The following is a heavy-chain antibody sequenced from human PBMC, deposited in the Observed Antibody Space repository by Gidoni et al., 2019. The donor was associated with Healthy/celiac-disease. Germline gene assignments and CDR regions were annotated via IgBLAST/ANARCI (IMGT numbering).Heavy chain of an antibody. CDR3: ARLIVRGRGGGMDV. V-gene: IGHV3-7*03. CDR2: IKQDGSEK. Sequence: EVQLVDSVGGLVQPGGSLRLSCAASGFTFSSYWMSWVRQAPGKGLEWVANIKQDGSEKYYVDSVKGRFTISRDNAKNSLYLQMNSLRSEDTAVYYCARLIVRGRGGGMDVWGQGTTVTVSS. D-gene: IGHD3-10*01. CDR1: GFTFSSYW. J-gene: IGHJ6*02.